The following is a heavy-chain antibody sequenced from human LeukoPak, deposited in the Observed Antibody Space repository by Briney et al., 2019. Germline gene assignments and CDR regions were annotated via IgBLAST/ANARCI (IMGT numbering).Heavy chain of an antibody. CDR2: MNSDGSTT. V-gene: IGHV3-74*01. CDR3: ARDLGGAAL. D-gene: IGHD3-16*01. Sequence: GESLRLSCAASGFTFSNYWMHWVRQAPGKGLVWVSRMNSDGSTTSYADSVKGRFTISRDNAKNTLYLQMNSLRAEDTAVYYCARDLGGAALWGQGTLVTVSS. J-gene: IGHJ4*02. CDR1: GFTFSNYW.